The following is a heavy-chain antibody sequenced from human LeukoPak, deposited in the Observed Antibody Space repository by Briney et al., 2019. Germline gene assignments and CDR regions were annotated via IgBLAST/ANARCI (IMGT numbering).Heavy chain of an antibody. V-gene: IGHV3-7*01. CDR1: GFTFSDFW. D-gene: IGHD3-9*01. Sequence: PGGSLRLSCAASGFTFSDFWVEWFRQAPGKGLEWVANINKDGSDKYYMDSVTGRFSISRDNAKNSLSLQMNSLRAEDTAVYYCARDRDDILTGYPYYFDYWGQGTLVTVSS. CDR3: ARDRDDILTGYPYYFDY. J-gene: IGHJ4*02. CDR2: INKDGSDK.